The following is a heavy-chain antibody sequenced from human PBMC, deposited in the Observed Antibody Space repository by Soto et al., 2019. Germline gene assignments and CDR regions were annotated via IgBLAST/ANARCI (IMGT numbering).Heavy chain of an antibody. Sequence: AGCLRLSCAACGVTVSSYAVSGVRQAPGKGLEWVSAISGSGGSTYYADSVKGRFTISRDNSKNTLYLQMNSLRAEDTAVYYCAKSYGYDYWGQGTLVTVSS. CDR3: AKSYGYDY. CDR2: ISGSGGST. V-gene: IGHV3-23*01. D-gene: IGHD5-18*01. CDR1: GVTVSSYA. J-gene: IGHJ4*02.